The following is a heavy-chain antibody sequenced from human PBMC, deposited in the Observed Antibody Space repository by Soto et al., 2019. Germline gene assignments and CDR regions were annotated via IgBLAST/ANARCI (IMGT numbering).Heavy chain of an antibody. J-gene: IGHJ4*02. Sequence: QVQLQESGPGLVKPSQTLSLTCIVSGVSISSGDDYWSWIRQPPGKGLEWIGYIYSSGSTYSNPSLRSRVTIAADTSKNQFSLKLTSVTAAATAVYYCARGGGYDYWGQGALVTVSS. D-gene: IGHD3-22*01. CDR2: IYSSGST. V-gene: IGHV4-30-4*01. CDR1: GVSISSGDDY. CDR3: ARGGGYDY.